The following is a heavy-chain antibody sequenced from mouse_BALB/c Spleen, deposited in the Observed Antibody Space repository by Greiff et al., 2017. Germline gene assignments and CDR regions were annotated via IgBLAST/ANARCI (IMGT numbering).Heavy chain of an antibody. CDR3: ARHHYDSFAY. Sequence: EVKLMESGGDLVKPGGSLKLSCAASGFTFSSYGMSWVRQTPDKRLEWVATISSGGSYTYYPDSVKGRFTISRDNAKNTLYLQMSSLKSEDTAMYYCARHHYDSFAYWGQGTLVTVSA. CDR1: GFTFSSYG. CDR2: ISSGGSYT. D-gene: IGHD2-4*01. J-gene: IGHJ3*01. V-gene: IGHV5-6*01.